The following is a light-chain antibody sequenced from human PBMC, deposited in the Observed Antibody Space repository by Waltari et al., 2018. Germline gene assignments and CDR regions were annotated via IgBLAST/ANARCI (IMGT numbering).Light chain of an antibody. CDR2: EAS. Sequence: QSALTQPASVSASPGQSITISCTGTSSDLGMFDLVSWFQHHPGEAPRLLIYEASKRPSGVSTRFSGSKSGTTASLTISGLQAEDEADYYCCSYAGSSSWVFGGGTKLTVL. CDR3: CSYAGSSSWV. V-gene: IGLV2-23*01. J-gene: IGLJ3*02. CDR1: SSDLGMFDL.